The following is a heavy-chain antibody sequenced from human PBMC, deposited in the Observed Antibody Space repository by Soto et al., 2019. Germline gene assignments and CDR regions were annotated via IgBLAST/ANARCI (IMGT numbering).Heavy chain of an antibody. CDR1: GFTFNSYG. D-gene: IGHD3-22*01. CDR2: TSYDGSNE. CDR3: AKDTYYHDTSGYYIFDY. V-gene: IGHV3-30*18. J-gene: IGHJ4*02. Sequence: QVQLVESGGGVVQPGTSLRLSCAASGFTFNSYGMHWVRQAPGEGLEWVAVTSYDGSNENYVDSVKGRFTISRDNSRNTVYLQMNSLRVEDTAVYYCAKDTYYHDTSGYYIFDYWGQGTLVSVSS.